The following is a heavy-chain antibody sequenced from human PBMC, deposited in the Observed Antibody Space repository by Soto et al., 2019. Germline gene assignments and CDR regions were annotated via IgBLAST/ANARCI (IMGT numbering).Heavy chain of an antibody. CDR3: AREGSGSHHHNMNRKSNWFDP. Sequence: PSETLSLTCTVSGGSISSSSYYWGWIRQPPGKGLEWIGSIYYSGSTYYNPSLKSRVTISVDTSKNQSSLKLSSVTAADTAVYYCAREGSGSHHHNMNRKSNWFDPWGQGTLVTVSS. J-gene: IGHJ5*02. V-gene: IGHV4-39*02. CDR1: GGSISSSSYY. CDR2: IYYSGST. D-gene: IGHD5-12*01.